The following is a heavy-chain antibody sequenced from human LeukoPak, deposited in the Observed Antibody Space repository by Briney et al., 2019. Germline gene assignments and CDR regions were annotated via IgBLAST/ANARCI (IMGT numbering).Heavy chain of an antibody. Sequence: KTGGSLRLSCAASGFTFTTFWMSWVRQAPGKGLEWVSSISSSSSYIYYADSVKGRFTISRDNAKNSLYLQMNSLRAEDTAVYYCARALIDGNTPFDYWGQGTLVAVSS. CDR3: ARALIDGNTPFDY. J-gene: IGHJ4*02. CDR2: ISSSSSYI. CDR1: GFTFTTFW. D-gene: IGHD4-23*01. V-gene: IGHV3-21*01.